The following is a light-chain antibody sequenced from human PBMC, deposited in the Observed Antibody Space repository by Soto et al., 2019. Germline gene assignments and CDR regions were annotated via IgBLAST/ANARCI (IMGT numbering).Light chain of an antibody. Sequence: DIQMTQSPSTLSASVGDRVTITCRASQSISSWLAWYQQRPGKAPKLLIYKASTLESGVPSRFSGSGSGTEFTLTISSLQPDDFATYYCQQYYDYPYTFGQGTKVDIK. CDR1: QSISSW. V-gene: IGKV1-5*03. CDR3: QQYYDYPYT. J-gene: IGKJ2*01. CDR2: KAS.